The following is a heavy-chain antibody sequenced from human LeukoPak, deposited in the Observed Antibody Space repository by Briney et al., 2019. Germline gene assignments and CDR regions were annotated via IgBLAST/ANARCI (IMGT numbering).Heavy chain of an antibody. Sequence: GCSVKVSCKASGGTFSSYAISWVRQAPGQGHEWMGGIIPIFGTANYAQKFQGRVTITTDESTSTAYMELSSLRSEDTAVYYCARERAAAGNFDYWGQGTLVTVSS. J-gene: IGHJ4*02. CDR1: GGTFSSYA. V-gene: IGHV1-69*05. CDR2: IIPIFGTA. D-gene: IGHD6-13*01. CDR3: ARERAAAGNFDY.